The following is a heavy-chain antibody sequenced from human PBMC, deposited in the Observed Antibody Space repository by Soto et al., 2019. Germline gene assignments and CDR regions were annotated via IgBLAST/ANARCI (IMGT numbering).Heavy chain of an antibody. J-gene: IGHJ5*02. CDR2: MNPNSGNT. Sequence: ASVKVSCKASGYTFTSYDINWMRQATGQGFEYLGWMNPNSGNTGYVKKFQGWVTMTRDTSISTAYMELSRLRSDDTAVYYCARSVSDIVLVPAATNNWFDPWGQGTLVTVSS. D-gene: IGHD2-2*01. CDR3: ARSVSDIVLVPAATNNWFDP. CDR1: GYTFTSYD. V-gene: IGHV1-8*01.